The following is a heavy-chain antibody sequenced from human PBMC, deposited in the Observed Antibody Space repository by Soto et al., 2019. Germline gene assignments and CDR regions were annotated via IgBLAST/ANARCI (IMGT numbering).Heavy chain of an antibody. V-gene: IGHV4-4*02. D-gene: IGHD4-4*01. CDR1: GGSISSSNW. CDR2: IYHSGST. Sequence: QVQLQESGPGLVKPSGTLSLTCAVSGGSISSSNWWSWVRQPPGKGLEWIGEIYHSGSTNYNPSLKSRVTISXXKXKXXFSLKLSSVTAADTAVYYCARGVWSVTTYLVWFDPWGQGTLVTVSS. CDR3: ARGVWSVTTYLVWFDP. J-gene: IGHJ5*02.